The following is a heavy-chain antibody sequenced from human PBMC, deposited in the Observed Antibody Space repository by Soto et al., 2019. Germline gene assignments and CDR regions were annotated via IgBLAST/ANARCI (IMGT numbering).Heavy chain of an antibody. J-gene: IGHJ4*02. D-gene: IGHD2-2*01. CDR2: INPSGGST. CDR1: GYTFTSYY. CDR3: ARDRGYQLLWGFDY. Sequence: ASVKVSCKASGYTFTSYYMHWVRQAPGQGLEWMGIINPSGGSTSYAQKFQGRVTITADESTSTAYMELSSLRSEDTAVYYCARDRGYQLLWGFDYWGQGTLVTVSS. V-gene: IGHV1-46*01.